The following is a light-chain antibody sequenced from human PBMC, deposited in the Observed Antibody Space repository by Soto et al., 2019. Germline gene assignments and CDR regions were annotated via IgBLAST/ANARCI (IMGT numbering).Light chain of an antibody. V-gene: IGLV2-23*01. Sequence: QSALTQPASVSGSPGQSITISCTGSSSDVGGYSLVSWYQQHPGKAPKLMIYEGSKRPSGVSNRFSASKSGNTASLTISGLQAEDEADYYCCSYAGISTLVFGGGTKLTV. CDR3: CSYAGISTLV. J-gene: IGLJ3*02. CDR1: SSDVGGYSL. CDR2: EGS.